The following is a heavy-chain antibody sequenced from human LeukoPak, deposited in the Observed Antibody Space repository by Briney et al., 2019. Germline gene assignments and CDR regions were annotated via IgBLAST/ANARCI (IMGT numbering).Heavy chain of an antibody. Sequence: GGSLRLSCVASGFTFSSYGMHWVRQAPGKGLEWVAFIRYDATNKYYADSVKGRFTISRGNSKNTLSLQMNSLRPEDTAVYYCAKGYCSGTSCYSGLDWGQGTLVTVSS. J-gene: IGHJ4*02. CDR2: IRYDATNK. CDR1: GFTFSSYG. CDR3: AKGYCSGTSCYSGLD. V-gene: IGHV3-30*02. D-gene: IGHD2-2*01.